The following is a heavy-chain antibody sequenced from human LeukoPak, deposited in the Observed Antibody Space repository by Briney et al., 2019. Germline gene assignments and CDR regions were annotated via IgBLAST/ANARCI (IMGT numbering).Heavy chain of an antibody. J-gene: IGHJ6*02. V-gene: IGHV3-30-3*01. CDR2: ISYDGSNK. D-gene: IGHD6-19*01. Sequence: GGSLRLSCAASGFTFSSYAMHWVRQAPGKGLEWVAVISYDGSNKYYADSVKGRFTISRDNPKNTLYLQMNSLRAEDTAVYYCASLQDGNCIAVAGTSLSFCGMDVWGQGTTVTVSS. CDR1: GFTFSSYA. CDR3: ASLQDGNCIAVAGTSLSFCGMDV.